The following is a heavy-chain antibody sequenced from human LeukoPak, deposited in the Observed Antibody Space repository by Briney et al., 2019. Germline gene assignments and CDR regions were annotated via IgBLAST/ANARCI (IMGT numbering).Heavy chain of an antibody. CDR1: GGTFSSYA. CDR2: IIPIFGTA. V-gene: IGHV1-69*01. J-gene: IGHJ3*02. CDR3: ARELATGSGSWYVGAFDI. Sequence: SVKVSCRASGGTFSSYAISWVRQAPGQGLEWMGGIIPIFGTANYAQKFQGRVTITADESTSTAYMELSSLRSEDTAVYYCARELATGSGSWYVGAFDIWGQGTMVTVSS. D-gene: IGHD6-13*01.